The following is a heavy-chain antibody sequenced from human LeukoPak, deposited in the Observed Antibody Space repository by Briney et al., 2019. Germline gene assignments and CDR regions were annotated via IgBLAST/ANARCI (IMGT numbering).Heavy chain of an antibody. CDR2: ISGSGGST. J-gene: IGHJ6*03. CDR3: ARGFRSDYYYYYYMDV. V-gene: IGHV3-23*01. Sequence: PGGTLRLSCAASRFTFSSYDMSWVRQAPGKGLEWVSTISGSGGSTYYADSVKGRFTISRDNAKNSLYLQMNSLRAEDTAVYYCARGFRSDYYYYYYMDVWGKGTTVTVSS. CDR1: RFTFSSYD.